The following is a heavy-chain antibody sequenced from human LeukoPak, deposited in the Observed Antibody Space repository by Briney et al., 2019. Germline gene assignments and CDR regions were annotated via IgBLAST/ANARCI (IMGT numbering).Heavy chain of an antibody. D-gene: IGHD3-10*01. CDR3: AREVYHSGSRYFDI. CDR2: VYHSGST. J-gene: IGHJ4*02. Sequence: SETLSLTCNVSGGSISNYYWSWIRQPPGKAPEWIAYVYHSGSTQYNPSLKSRVSMSVDSSKNQFSLKMSSVTAADTAVYYCAREVYHSGSRYFDIWGQGTLVTVSS. CDR1: GGSISNYY. V-gene: IGHV4-59*01.